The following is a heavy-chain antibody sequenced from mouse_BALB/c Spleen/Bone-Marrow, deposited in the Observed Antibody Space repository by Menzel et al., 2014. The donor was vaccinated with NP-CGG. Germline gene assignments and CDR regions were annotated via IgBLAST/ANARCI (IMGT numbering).Heavy chain of an antibody. CDR2: INPSNGGT. CDR3: TREGDSPFAY. J-gene: IGHJ3*01. D-gene: IGHD2-13*01. CDR1: GYTFTSYY. Sequence: QVQLKQSGAELVKPGASVKLSCKASGYTFTSYYMYWVKRRPGQGLEWIGEINPSNGGTNFNEKFKSKATLTVGKSSSTAYMQLSSLTSEDSAVYYCTREGDSPFAYWGQGTLVTVPA. V-gene: IGHV1S81*02.